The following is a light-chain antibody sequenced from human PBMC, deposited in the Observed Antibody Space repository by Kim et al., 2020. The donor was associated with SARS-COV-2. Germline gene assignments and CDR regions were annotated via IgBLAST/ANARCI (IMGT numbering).Light chain of an antibody. CDR1: QSVSSY. CDR3: QQRSNWPLT. CDR2: DAS. V-gene: IGKV3-11*01. J-gene: IGKJ4*01. Sequence: SSPGERATLSCRASQSVSSYLAWYQRQPGQAPRLLIYDASNRATGIPARFSGSGSGTDFTLTISSLEPEDFAVYYCQQRSNWPLTFGGGTKVDIK.